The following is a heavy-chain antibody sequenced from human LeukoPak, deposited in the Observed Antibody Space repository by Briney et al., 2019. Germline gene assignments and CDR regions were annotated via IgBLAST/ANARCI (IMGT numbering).Heavy chain of an antibody. CDR1: GGSISSYF. V-gene: IGHV4-59*08. J-gene: IGHJ4*02. CDR2: SSYIGST. Sequence: PSETLSLTCTVSGGSISSYFWSWIRQPPGKGLEWIGHSSYIGSTNYNTSLKSRLTMSIDTSKKQFSRKLSAVTAADTAVYYCARCDPYFFDSWGQGTLVTVSS. D-gene: IGHD2-21*02. CDR3: ARCDPYFFDS.